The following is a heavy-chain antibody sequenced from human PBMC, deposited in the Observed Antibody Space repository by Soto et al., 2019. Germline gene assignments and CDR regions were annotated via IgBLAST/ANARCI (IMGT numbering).Heavy chain of an antibody. J-gene: IGHJ4*02. CDR1: GFTFSSYG. CDR2: MWYDGTNE. CDR3: ARMDHFVTY. Sequence: GSLRLSCAASGFTFSSYGMHWVRQAPGKGLEWVAVMWYDGTNEYYADSVKGRFTISKDNSKNTLYLQMNSLRAEDTAVYYCARMDHFVTYWGQGTLVSASS. D-gene: IGHD2-2*03. V-gene: IGHV3-33*01.